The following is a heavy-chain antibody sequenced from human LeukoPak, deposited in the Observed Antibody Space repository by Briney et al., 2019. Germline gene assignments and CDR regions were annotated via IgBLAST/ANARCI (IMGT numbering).Heavy chain of an antibody. J-gene: IGHJ4*02. CDR1: GFTVSSNY. V-gene: IGHV3-66*01. D-gene: IGHD4-17*01. Sequence: GGSLRLSCAASGFTVSSNYMSWVRQAPGKGLEWVSVIYSSGSTYYADSVKGRFTISRDNSKNTLYLQMNSLRAEDTAVYYCARGSTVTTDDYWGQGTLVTVSS. CDR2: IYSSGST. CDR3: ARGSTVTTDDY.